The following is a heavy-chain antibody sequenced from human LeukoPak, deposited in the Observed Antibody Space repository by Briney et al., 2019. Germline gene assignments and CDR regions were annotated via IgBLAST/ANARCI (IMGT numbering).Heavy chain of an antibody. V-gene: IGHV1-18*01. J-gene: IGHJ4*02. CDR1: GYAFTYYV. Sequence: ASVKVSCKTSGYAFTYYVISWVRQAPGQGLEWMGWINAYNGNTDDAQKFQGRVTMTADTSTSTAYMELRSLRSDDTAVYYCARGEKPYDYWGQGTLVSVSS. CDR2: INAYNGNT. D-gene: IGHD1-26*01. CDR3: ARGEKPYDY.